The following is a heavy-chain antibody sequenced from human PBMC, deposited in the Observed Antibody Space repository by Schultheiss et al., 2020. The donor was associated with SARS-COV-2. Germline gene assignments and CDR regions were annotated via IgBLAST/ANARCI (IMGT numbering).Heavy chain of an antibody. J-gene: IGHJ4*02. CDR1: GFTFSSYW. V-gene: IGHV3-33*08. D-gene: IGHD3-10*01. CDR3: ASGRFGELSFDY. CDR2: IWYDGSNK. Sequence: GESLKISCAASGFTFSSYWMSWVRQAPGKGLEWVAVIWYDGSNKYYADSVKGRFTISRDNSKNTLYLQMNSLRAEDTAVYYCASGRFGELSFDYWGQGTLVTVSS.